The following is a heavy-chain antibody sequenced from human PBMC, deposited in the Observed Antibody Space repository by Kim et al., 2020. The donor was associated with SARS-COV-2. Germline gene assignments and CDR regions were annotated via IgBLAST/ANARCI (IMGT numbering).Heavy chain of an antibody. CDR3: AKQYYDDKSGYRHLDH. Sequence: GGSLRLSCAASGFAFSTCWMSWVRQTPGKGLEWVANIKEDGSEENYVDSVKGRFTISRDNAKSSLVLQMTNLRAEDTGVYYCAKQYYDDKSGYRHLDHWGQGTLVSVSS. J-gene: IGHJ4*02. CDR2: IKEDGSEE. CDR1: GFAFSTCW. V-gene: IGHV3-7*05. D-gene: IGHD3-22*01.